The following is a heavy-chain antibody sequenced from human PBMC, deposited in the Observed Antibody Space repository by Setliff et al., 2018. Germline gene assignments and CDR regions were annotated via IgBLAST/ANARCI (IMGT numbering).Heavy chain of an antibody. Sequence: PSETLSLTCTVSGGSITTSSYSWGWIRQPPGKGLEWIGNIYHSGTTYYNPSLKSRLTLSVDTSKNQFSLELNSVTAADAAIYYCTRSCNFWNGYLFDWWGQGSLVTVSS. D-gene: IGHD3-3*01. CDR2: IYHSGTT. CDR3: TRSCNFWNGYLFDW. CDR1: GGSITTSSYS. V-gene: IGHV4-39*01. J-gene: IGHJ4*02.